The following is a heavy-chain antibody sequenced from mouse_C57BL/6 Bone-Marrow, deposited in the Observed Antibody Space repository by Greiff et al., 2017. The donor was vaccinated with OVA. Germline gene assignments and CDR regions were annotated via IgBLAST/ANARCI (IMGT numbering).Heavy chain of an antibody. V-gene: IGHV5-4*01. J-gene: IGHJ1*03. CDR3: ARYYGSSSHWYFDV. Sequence: EVQRVESGGGLVKPGGSLKLSCAASGFTFSSYAMSWVRQTPEKRLEWVATISDGGSYTYYPDNVKGRFTISRDNAKNNLYLQMSHLTSEDTAMYYCARYYGSSSHWYFDVWGTGTTVTVSS. CDR1: GFTFSSYA. D-gene: IGHD1-1*01. CDR2: ISDGGSYT.